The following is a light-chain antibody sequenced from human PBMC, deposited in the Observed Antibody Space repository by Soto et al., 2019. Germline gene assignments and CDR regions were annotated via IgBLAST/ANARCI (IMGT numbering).Light chain of an antibody. J-gene: IGKJ5*01. V-gene: IGKV1-9*01. CDR2: AAF. CDR3: QQLSNFPGT. CDR1: QDISNY. Sequence: DIQMTQSPASLSASLGDRVTITCRASQDISNYLACYQQKAGKAPKLLIYAAFTLQSGVPSRFSGSGSGTDFTLTISSLQPEDFATYYCQQLSNFPGTLGQGTRLEI.